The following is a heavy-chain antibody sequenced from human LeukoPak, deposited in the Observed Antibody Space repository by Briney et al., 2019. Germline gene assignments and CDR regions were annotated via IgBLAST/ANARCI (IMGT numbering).Heavy chain of an antibody. D-gene: IGHD3-22*01. CDR3: ARDNYYDSSGYTGGY. J-gene: IGHJ4*02. CDR2: ISIYNGNT. V-gene: IGHV1-18*01. CDR1: GYTFTSYG. Sequence: ASVKVSCKASGYTFTSYGISWVRQAPGQGLEWMGWISIYNGNTNYAQKLQGRVTMTTDTSTSTAYMELRSLRSDDTAVYYCARDNYYDSSGYTGGYWGQGTLVTVSS.